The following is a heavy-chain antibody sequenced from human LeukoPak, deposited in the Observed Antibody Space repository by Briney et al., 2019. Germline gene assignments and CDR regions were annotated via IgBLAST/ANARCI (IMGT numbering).Heavy chain of an antibody. CDR3: AREGQYNGPRPGFDY. CDR2: IYYSGST. V-gene: IGHV4-31*03. D-gene: IGHD5-12*01. J-gene: IGHJ4*02. CDR1: GGTISSGDYY. Sequence: PSETLSLTCTVSGGTISSGDYYWGWIRQQPGKGLEWIGYIYYSGSTYYNPSLKSRVTISVDTSKNQFSLKLSYVTAADTAVYYCAREGQYNGPRPGFDYWGQGTLVTVPS.